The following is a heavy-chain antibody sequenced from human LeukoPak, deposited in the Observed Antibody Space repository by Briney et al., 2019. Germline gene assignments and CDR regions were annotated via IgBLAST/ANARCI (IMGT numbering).Heavy chain of an antibody. CDR2: SFHTGGT. V-gene: IGHV4-39*01. CDR1: GGSISGTPYY. Sequence: PSETLSLTCTVSGGSISGTPYYWDWIRQSPGKGLEWIGNSFHTGGTSFHPSLKSRVTMSVDTSKNQFSLRLSSVTAADTAVYYCARHRGSSSNFDSWGQGTLVTVSS. J-gene: IGHJ4*02. CDR3: ARHRGSSSNFDS. D-gene: IGHD6-6*01.